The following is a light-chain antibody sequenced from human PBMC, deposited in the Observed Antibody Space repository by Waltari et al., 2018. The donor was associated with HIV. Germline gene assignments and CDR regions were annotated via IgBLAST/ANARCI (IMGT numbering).Light chain of an antibody. Sequence: QSALTQPASVSGSPGQTITISCTGTSSDVGGYNDVHWYHPNPGKAPKLLIYEDSNRPSRVSIRFSGSKSDNSATLTISGLEAEDDSDYHCSSYTSDYTYVFGSGTEVTVL. J-gene: IGLJ1*01. CDR1: SSDVGGYND. V-gene: IGLV2-14*01. CDR2: EDS. CDR3: SSYTSDYTYV.